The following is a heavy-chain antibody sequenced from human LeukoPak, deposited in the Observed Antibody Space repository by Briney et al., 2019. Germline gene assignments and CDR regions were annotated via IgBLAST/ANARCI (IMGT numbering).Heavy chain of an antibody. Sequence: ASVKVSCKASGYTFTSYDINWVRQATGQGLEWMGWMNPNSGNTGYAQKFQGRVTMTRNTSISTAYMELSSLRSEDTAVYYCARVPAANQDYYYYYMDVWGKGTTVTVSS. D-gene: IGHD2-2*01. V-gene: IGHV1-8*01. J-gene: IGHJ6*03. CDR3: ARVPAANQDYYYYYMDV. CDR2: MNPNSGNT. CDR1: GYTFTSYD.